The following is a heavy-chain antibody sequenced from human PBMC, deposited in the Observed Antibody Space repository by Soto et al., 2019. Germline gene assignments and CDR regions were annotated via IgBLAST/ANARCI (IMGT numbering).Heavy chain of an antibody. Sequence: QLQLQESGPGLVKPSETLSLTCTVSGDSVTISDYYWGWIRQPPGKGLEGIGSIHYSGSTYYNPSLKSRVTISGETSKKQFSLTLTSVTAADAAVYYCAAHDSGGYYAEYWGQGTLVTVSA. D-gene: IGHD3-22*01. CDR3: AAHDSGGYYAEY. CDR2: IHYSGST. CDR1: GDSVTISDYY. V-gene: IGHV4-39*01. J-gene: IGHJ4*02.